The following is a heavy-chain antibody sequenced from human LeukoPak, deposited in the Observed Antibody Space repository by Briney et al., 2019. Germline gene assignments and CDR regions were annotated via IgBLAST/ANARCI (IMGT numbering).Heavy chain of an antibody. D-gene: IGHD3-16*02. Sequence: SGTLSLTCAVSGGSISSSNWWSWVRQPPGQGLEWIGEIYHSGSTNYNPSLKSRVTISVDKSKNQFSLKLSSVTAADTAVYYCARVSQYDYVWGSYRPIGAFDIWGQGTMVTVSS. J-gene: IGHJ3*02. CDR1: GGSISSSNW. V-gene: IGHV4-4*02. CDR3: ARVSQYDYVWGSYRPIGAFDI. CDR2: IYHSGST.